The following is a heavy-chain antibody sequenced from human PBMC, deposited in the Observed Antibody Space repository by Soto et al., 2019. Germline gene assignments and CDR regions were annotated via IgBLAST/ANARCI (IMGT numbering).Heavy chain of an antibody. CDR2: INHSGST. J-gene: IGHJ2*01. D-gene: IGHD2-2*01. CDR3: ARADIVVVPATYEDWYFDL. Sequence: QVQLQQWGAGLLKPSETLSLTCAVYGGSFSGYYWSWIRQPPGKGLEWIGEINHSGSTNYNPSLKIRVTISVDTSKNQFALKLSSLAAADTAVYYCARADIVVVPATYEDWYFDLWGRGTLVTVSS. V-gene: IGHV4-34*01. CDR1: GGSFSGYY.